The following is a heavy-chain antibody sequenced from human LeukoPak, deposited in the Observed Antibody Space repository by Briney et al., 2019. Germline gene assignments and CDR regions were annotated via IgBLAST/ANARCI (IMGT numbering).Heavy chain of an antibody. V-gene: IGHV3-15*01. D-gene: IGHD3-10*01. CDR1: GFTFSSYA. CDR3: TTRNCYTSGNYYRWYYFDF. J-gene: IGHJ4*02. CDR2: IKSKTDGGTT. Sequence: GGSLRLSCAASGFTFSSYAMSWVRQAPGKGLEWVGRIKSKTDGGTTDYAAPVKGRFTISRDDSENTLYLQMNSLKTEDTAVYYCTTRNCYTSGNYYRWYYFDFWGQGTLVTVSS.